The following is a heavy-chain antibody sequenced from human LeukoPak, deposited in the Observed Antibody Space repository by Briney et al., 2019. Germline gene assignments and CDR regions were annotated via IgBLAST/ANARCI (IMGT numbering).Heavy chain of an antibody. J-gene: IGHJ6*03. D-gene: IGHD2-21*01. V-gene: IGHV3-48*01. CDR3: ARDQLLPQYYYYYYYMDV. CDR2: ISSSSSTI. CDR1: GFTFSSYS. Sequence: PGGSLRLSXAASGFTFSSYSMNWVRQAPGKGLEWVSYISSSSSTIYYADSVKGRFTISRDNAKNSLYLQMNSLRAEDTAVYYCARDQLLPQYYYYYYYMDVWGKGTTVTVSS.